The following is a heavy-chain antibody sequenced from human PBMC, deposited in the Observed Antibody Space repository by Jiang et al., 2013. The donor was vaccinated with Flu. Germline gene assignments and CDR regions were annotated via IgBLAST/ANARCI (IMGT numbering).Heavy chain of an antibody. J-gene: IGHJ6*02. V-gene: IGHV1-69*01. CDR3: ARARLPGYSYGPNPYYYYGMDV. Sequence: AQKFQGRVTITADESTSTAYMELSSLRSEDTAVYYCARARLPGYSYGPNPYYYYGMDVWGQGTTVTVSS. D-gene: IGHD5-18*01.